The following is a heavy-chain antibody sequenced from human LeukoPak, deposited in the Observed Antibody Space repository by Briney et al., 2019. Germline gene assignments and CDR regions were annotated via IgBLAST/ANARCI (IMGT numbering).Heavy chain of an antibody. V-gene: IGHV1-2*06. CDR1: GYTFTGYY. Sequence: GASVKVSCKASGYTFTGYYMHWVRQAPGQGLEWMGRINPNSGGTNYAQKFRGRVTMTRDTSISTAYMELSRLRSDDTAVYYCARDLYSSSWYFGYYYYGMDVWGQGPRSPSP. CDR3: ARDLYSSSWYFGYYYYGMDV. J-gene: IGHJ6*02. CDR2: INPNSGGT. D-gene: IGHD6-13*01.